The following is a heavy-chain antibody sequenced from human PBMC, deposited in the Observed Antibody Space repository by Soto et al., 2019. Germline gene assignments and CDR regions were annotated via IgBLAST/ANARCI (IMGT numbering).Heavy chain of an antibody. Sequence: QVQLVQSGAEVKKPGASVKVSCKASGYTFTSYGISWVRQAPGQGLEWMGWISAYNGNTNYAQKLQGRVTMTTDTSTRTAHMALRGLSSDTSAVYYCASGADVHGWGQGTLVTVSS. CDR3: ASGADVHG. V-gene: IGHV1-18*01. CDR1: GYTFTSYG. D-gene: IGHD3-10*01. CDR2: ISAYNGNT. J-gene: IGHJ4*02.